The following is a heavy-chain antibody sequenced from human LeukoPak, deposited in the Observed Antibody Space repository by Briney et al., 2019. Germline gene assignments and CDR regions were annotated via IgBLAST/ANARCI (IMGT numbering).Heavy chain of an antibody. CDR2: FKHSGGKT. V-gene: IGHV1-46*01. CDR3: VRKEVGGYFDL. Sequence: ASVKVSCKASGYTFTTYYIHWVRQAPGHGLEWMGIFKHSGGKTNYARKFQHRVSIPGDTSTSTVAMELSSLRYRAMAEYYCVRKEVGGYFDLWGKETVL. J-gene: IGHJ4*02. D-gene: IGHD2-15*01. CDR1: GYTFTTYY.